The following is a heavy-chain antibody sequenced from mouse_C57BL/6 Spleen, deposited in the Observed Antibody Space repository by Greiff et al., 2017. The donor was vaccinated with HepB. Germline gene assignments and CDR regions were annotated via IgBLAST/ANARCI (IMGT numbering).Heavy chain of an antibody. D-gene: IGHD1-1*01. V-gene: IGHV5-17*01. J-gene: IGHJ1*03. CDR3: ARYYYGWYFDV. Sequence: EVQLQESGGGLVKPGGSLKLSCAASGFTFSDYGMHWVRQAPEKGLEWVAYISSGSSTIYYADTVKGRFTISRDNAKNTLFLQMTSLRSEDTAMYYCARYYYGWYFDVWGTGTTVTVSS. CDR1: GFTFSDYG. CDR2: ISSGSSTI.